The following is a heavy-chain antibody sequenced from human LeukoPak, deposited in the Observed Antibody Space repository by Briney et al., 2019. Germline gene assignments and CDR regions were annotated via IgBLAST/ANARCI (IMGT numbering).Heavy chain of an antibody. Sequence: ASVKVSCKASGYTFTSYGISWVRQAPGQGLEWMGWVNTSTGNPTYGQGFTGRFVFSLDTSVNTAYLQISSLQAEDTAVYYCATNWALATRSRAFDIWGQGTMVTVSS. CDR2: VNTSTGNP. CDR1: GYTFTSYG. J-gene: IGHJ3*02. D-gene: IGHD1-1*01. V-gene: IGHV7-4-1*02. CDR3: ATNWALATRSRAFDI.